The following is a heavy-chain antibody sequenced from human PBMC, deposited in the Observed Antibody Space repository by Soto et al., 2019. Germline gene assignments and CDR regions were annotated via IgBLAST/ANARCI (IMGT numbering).Heavy chain of an antibody. CDR1: GYTFTSYY. Sequence: ASVKVSCKASGYTFTSYYMHWVRQAPGQGLEWMGIINPSGGSTSYAQKFQGRVTMTRDTSTSTVYMELSSLRSEDTAVYYCARAGSFCSSTSCYDGAGSVLDYWGQGTLVTVSS. D-gene: IGHD2-2*01. CDR2: INPSGGST. J-gene: IGHJ4*02. CDR3: ARAGSFCSSTSCYDGAGSVLDY. V-gene: IGHV1-46*03.